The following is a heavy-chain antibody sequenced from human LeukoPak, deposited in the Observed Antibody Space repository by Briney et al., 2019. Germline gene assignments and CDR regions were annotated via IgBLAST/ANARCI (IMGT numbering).Heavy chain of an antibody. CDR3: ARDRPMIVVADAFDI. V-gene: IGHV3-30*04. Sequence: GGSLSLSCAASGFTFSTYVMHWVRQAPGKGLEWVAVISYDGSNKYYADSVKGRFTISRDNSRNTLYLQMNSLRAEDTAVYYCARDRPMIVVADAFDIWGQGTMVTVSS. CDR1: GFTFSTYV. D-gene: IGHD3-22*01. CDR2: ISYDGSNK. J-gene: IGHJ3*02.